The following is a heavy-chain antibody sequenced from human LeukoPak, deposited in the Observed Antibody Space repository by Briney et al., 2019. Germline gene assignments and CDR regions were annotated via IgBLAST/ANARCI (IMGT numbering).Heavy chain of an antibody. J-gene: IGHJ4*02. CDR1: GFTVSSNY. CDR3: ARARGYCSSTSCLPFFDY. CDR2: ISSNGGST. V-gene: IGHV3-64*01. Sequence: PGGSLRLSCAASGFTVSSNYMSWVRQAPGKGLEYVSAISSNGGSTYYANSVKGRFTISRDNSKNTLYLQMGSLRAEVMAVYYCARARGYCSSTSCLPFFDYWGQGTLVTVSS. D-gene: IGHD2-2*01.